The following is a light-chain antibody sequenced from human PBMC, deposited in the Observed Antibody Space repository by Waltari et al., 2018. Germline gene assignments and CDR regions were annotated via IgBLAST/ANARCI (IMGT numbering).Light chain of an antibody. CDR1: SSDVGGYNY. J-gene: IGLJ2*01. Sequence: QSALTQPASVSGSPGQSVTISCTGTSSDVGGYNYVSWYQQHPGNAPNLMIYEVTHRPSGVSNRFSGSKSGNTASLTISGLQAEDEADYYCSSYTSSTYPVVFGGGTKLTVL. CDR3: SSYTSSTYPVV. V-gene: IGLV2-14*01. CDR2: EVT.